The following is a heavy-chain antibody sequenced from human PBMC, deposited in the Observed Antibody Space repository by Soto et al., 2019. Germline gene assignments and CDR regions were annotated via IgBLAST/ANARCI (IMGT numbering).Heavy chain of an antibody. CDR3: AKDSEHIVVVTAILGAFDI. J-gene: IGHJ3*02. CDR1: GFTFSSYA. V-gene: IGHV3-23*01. Sequence: LRLSCAASGFTFSSYAMSWVRQAPGKGLEWVSAISGSGGSTYYADSVKGRFTISRDNSKNTLYLQMNSLRAEDTAVYYCAKDSEHIVVVTAILGAFDIWGQGTMVTVSS. CDR2: ISGSGGST. D-gene: IGHD2-21*02.